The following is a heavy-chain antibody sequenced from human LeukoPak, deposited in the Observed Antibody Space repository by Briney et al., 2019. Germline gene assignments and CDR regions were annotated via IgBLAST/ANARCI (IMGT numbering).Heavy chain of an antibody. CDR2: ITGDSGSI. J-gene: IGHJ4*02. CDR3: VKGGRYGSLNYLDF. Sequence: PGGSLTLSCAASGFTFSNCAMSWVRQAPGKGLEWVSGITGDSGSIDYADSVRGRFTISRDNSKNTLNLQMNNLGVEDTALYFCVKGGRYGSLNYLDFWGQGTLVTVSS. V-gene: IGHV3-23*01. CDR1: GFTFSNCA. D-gene: IGHD1-26*01.